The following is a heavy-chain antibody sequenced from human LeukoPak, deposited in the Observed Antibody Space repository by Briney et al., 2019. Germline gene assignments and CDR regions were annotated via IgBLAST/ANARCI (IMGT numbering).Heavy chain of an antibody. V-gene: IGHV3-74*01. J-gene: IGHJ3*02. CDR2: IKSDGSST. D-gene: IGHD6-6*01. Sequence: GGSLRLSCAASGFTFSSYWMHWVRQAPGKGLVWVSRIKSDGSSTSYADSVKGRFTISRDNAKDTLYLQMNSLRAEDTAVYYCARRSAARDAFDIWGQGTMVTGSS. CDR3: ARRSAARDAFDI. CDR1: GFTFSSYW.